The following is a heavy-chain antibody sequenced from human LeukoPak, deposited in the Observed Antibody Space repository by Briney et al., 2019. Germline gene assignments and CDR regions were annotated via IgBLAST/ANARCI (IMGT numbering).Heavy chain of an antibody. V-gene: IGHV1-69*05. J-gene: IGHJ3*02. CDR2: LIPIFGTA. CDR3: ASGDCSGGGCYVPWEARKRWAFNAFDI. D-gene: IGHD2-15*01. Sequence: SVKVSCKASGGTFSSYAISWVRQAPGQGLEWMGGLIPIFGTANYAQKFQGRVTITTDESTSTAYMELSSLRSEDTAVYYCASGDCSGGGCYVPWEARKRWAFNAFDIWGQGTMVTVSS. CDR1: GGTFSSYA.